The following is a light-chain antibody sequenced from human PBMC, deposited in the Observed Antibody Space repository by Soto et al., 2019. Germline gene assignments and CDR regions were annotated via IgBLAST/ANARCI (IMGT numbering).Light chain of an antibody. J-gene: IGKJ1*01. V-gene: IGKV3-20*01. CDR1: QSVSSIY. CDR3: QQYGSSRT. Sequence: EIVLTQSPGTLSLSPGERATLSCRASQSVSSIYLAWYQQKPGQAPSLLIYATSSRATGIPDRFSGSGSGTDFSLTISRLEPEDFAVYYCQQYGSSRTFGQGTKVDIK. CDR2: ATS.